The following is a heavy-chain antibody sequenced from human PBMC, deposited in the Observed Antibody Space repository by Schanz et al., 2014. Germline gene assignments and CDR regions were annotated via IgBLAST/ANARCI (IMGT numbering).Heavy chain of an antibody. D-gene: IGHD6-13*01. V-gene: IGHV1-46*01. CDR2: INPSGGST. CDR3: AASGAGYSSSWDFDY. J-gene: IGHJ4*02. CDR1: GYTFVSYS. Sequence: QVQLVQSGAEVKKPGASVKVSCKASGYTFVSYSMHWVRQAPGQGLEWMGMINPSGGSTTYAQKFQGRVTMTRDTSTSTVYMDVSSLTSEDTAVYYCAASGAGYSSSWDFDYWGQGTLVTVSS.